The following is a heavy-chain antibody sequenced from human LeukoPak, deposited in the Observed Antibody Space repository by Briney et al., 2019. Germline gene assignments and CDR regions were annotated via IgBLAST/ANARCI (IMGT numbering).Heavy chain of an antibody. J-gene: IGHJ4*02. V-gene: IGHV1-18*01. CDR3: ARDLKAVYNSSLGLDF. CDR1: GYTFSNYG. Sequence: ASVKVSCKTSGYTFSNYGITWVREAPGQGLECMGWISGYNGNTKYAQSLQGRVTMTTDTSTSTAYMELRSLRYDDTAVYYCARDLKAVYNSSLGLDFWGQGTLVTVSS. CDR2: ISGYNGNT. D-gene: IGHD6-13*01.